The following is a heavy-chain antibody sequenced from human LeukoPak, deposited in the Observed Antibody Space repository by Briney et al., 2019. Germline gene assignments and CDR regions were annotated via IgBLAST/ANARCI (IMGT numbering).Heavy chain of an antibody. V-gene: IGHV3-21*01. Sequence: GGSLRLSCAASGFTFSSYSMNWVRQAPGKGLEWVSSISSSSSYIYYADSVKGRFTISRDNSKNTLYLQMNSLRAEDTAVYYCARGVDYYENSGTIDYWGQGTLVTVSS. CDR1: GFTFSSYS. CDR2: ISSSSSYI. CDR3: ARGVDYYENSGTIDY. J-gene: IGHJ4*02. D-gene: IGHD3-22*01.